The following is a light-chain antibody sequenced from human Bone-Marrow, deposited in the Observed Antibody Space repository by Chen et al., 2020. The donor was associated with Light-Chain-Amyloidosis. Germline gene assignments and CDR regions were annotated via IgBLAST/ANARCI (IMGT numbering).Light chain of an antibody. CDR2: EVT. Sequence: QSALTQPASVSGSPGPSIPLPCTGTSSDVGGDNHVSWYQQHPDKAPKLMIYEVTNRPSWVPDRFSGSKSDNTASLTISGLQTEDEADYFCSSYTITNTLVFGSGTRVTVL. CDR3: SSYTITNTLV. CDR1: SSDVGGDNH. V-gene: IGLV2-14*01. J-gene: IGLJ1*01.